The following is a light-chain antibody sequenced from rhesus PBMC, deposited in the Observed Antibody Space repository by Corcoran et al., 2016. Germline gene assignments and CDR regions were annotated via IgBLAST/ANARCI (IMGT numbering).Light chain of an antibody. CDR2: KAS. V-gene: IGKV1-22*01. CDR1: QSFSSW. CDR3: QQYSSSPYS. Sequence: DIQMTQSPSSLSASVGDTVTITCRASQSFSSWLAWYQQKPGKAPKLLIHKASNLQSGVPSRFRGSGSGTDFTLPISSRPSEYFATYYCQQYSSSPYSFDQGTKVEIK. J-gene: IGKJ2*01.